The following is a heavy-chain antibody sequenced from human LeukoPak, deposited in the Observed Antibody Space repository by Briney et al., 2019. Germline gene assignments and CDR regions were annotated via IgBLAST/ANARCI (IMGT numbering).Heavy chain of an antibody. CDR3: TRDVHDY. V-gene: IGHV3-7*01. Sequence: PGGSLTLSCTASGFTLSSHGMRWVRNSPGKGLEWVATKREYGSDKYYVDSVKGRLNISRENAENALYPQMKSLRAGDASVFYLTRDVHDYWGQGTLVTVSS. D-gene: IGHD3-10*02. J-gene: IGHJ4*02. CDR2: KREYGSDK. CDR1: GFTLSSHG.